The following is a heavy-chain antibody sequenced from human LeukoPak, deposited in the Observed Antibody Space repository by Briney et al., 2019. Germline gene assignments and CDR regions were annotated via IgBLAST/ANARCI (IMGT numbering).Heavy chain of an antibody. CDR3: ARWGHDNSGYHFDY. V-gene: IGHV4-59*01. Sequence: GSLRLSCAASGFSFSSYAMSWIRQPPGKGLEWIGYIYYSGSTNYNPSLKSRVTISVDTSKNQFSLKLSSVTAADTAVYYCARWGHDNSGYHFDYWGQGSLVTVSS. J-gene: IGHJ4*02. CDR1: GFSFSSYA. CDR2: IYYSGST. D-gene: IGHD3-22*01.